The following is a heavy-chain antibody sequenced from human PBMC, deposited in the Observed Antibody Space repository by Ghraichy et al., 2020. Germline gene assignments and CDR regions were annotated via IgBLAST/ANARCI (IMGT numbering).Heavy chain of an antibody. CDR3: ALLWFGELFRLDI. CDR1: GYTFTGYY. CDR2: INPNSGGT. D-gene: IGHD3-10*01. Sequence: ASVKVSCKASGYTFTGYYMHWVRQAPGQGLEWMGWINPNSGGTNYAQKFQGRVTMTRDTSISTAYMELSRLRSDDTAVYYCALLWFGELFRLDIWGQGTMVTVSS. V-gene: IGHV1-2*02. J-gene: IGHJ3*02.